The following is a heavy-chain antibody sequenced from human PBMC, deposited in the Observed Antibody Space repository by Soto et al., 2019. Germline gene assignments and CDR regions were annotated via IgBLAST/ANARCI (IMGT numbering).Heavy chain of an antibody. V-gene: IGHV3-23*01. CDR3: AKSLNINWKNWFDP. CDR2: ISDRGGRT. CDR1: GFTFSSSA. D-gene: IGHD1-1*01. J-gene: IGHJ5*02. Sequence: EEQLLESGGGLVQPGESLRLSCAASGFTFSSSAMNWVRQAPGKGLEWVSIISDRGGRTYYADSVRGRFTISRDNSKNTLYLQMNSLRAEDTAVYYCAKSLNINWKNWFDPWGQGTLVTVSS.